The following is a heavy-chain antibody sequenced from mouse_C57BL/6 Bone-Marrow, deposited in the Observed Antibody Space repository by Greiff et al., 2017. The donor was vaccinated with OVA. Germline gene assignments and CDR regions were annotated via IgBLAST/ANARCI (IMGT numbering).Heavy chain of an antibody. CDR3: ARDQSFYYYGSSYSLWYFDV. Sequence: EVHLVESEGGLVQPGSSMKLSCTASGFTFSDYYMAWVRQVPEKGLEWVANINYDGSSTYYLDSLKSRFIISRDNAKNILYLQMSSLKSEDTATYYCARDQSFYYYGSSYSLWYFDVWGTGTTVTVSS. D-gene: IGHD1-1*01. V-gene: IGHV5-16*01. CDR2: INYDGSST. CDR1: GFTFSDYY. J-gene: IGHJ1*03.